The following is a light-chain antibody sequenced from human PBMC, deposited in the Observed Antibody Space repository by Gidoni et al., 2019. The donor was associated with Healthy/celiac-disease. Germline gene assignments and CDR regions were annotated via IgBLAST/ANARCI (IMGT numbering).Light chain of an antibody. CDR2: AAS. Sequence: IQLTQSPSSLSASVGDRVTITCRASQGISSYLAWYQQKPGKAPKLLLYAASTLQSGVPSRFSGSGSGTDFTLTISSLQPEDFATDYCQQLNSYLITFGQGTRLEIK. CDR1: QGISSY. CDR3: QQLNSYLIT. J-gene: IGKJ5*01. V-gene: IGKV1-9*01.